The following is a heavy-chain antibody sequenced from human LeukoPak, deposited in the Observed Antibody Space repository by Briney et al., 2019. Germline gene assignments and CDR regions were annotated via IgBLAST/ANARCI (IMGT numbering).Heavy chain of an antibody. Sequence: SETLSLTCTVSGGSISSYYWSWIRQPPGKGLEWIGYIYYGGSTNYNPSLKSRVTISVDTSKNQFSLKLSSVTAADTAVYYCARDPGLLWFGELIVDAFDIWGQGTMVTVSS. CDR1: GGSISSYY. CDR2: IYYGGST. D-gene: IGHD3-10*01. CDR3: ARDPGLLWFGELIVDAFDI. V-gene: IGHV4-59*01. J-gene: IGHJ3*02.